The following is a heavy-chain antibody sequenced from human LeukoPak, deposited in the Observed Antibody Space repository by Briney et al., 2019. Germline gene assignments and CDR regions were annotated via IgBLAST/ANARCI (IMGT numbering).Heavy chain of an antibody. CDR1: GGTFSSYA. D-gene: IGHD6-13*01. CDR3: AREQPGIAAAGLGY. V-gene: IGHV1-46*01. J-gene: IGHJ4*02. Sequence: ASVKVSCKASGGTFSSYAISWVRQAPGQGLEWMGIINPSGGSTSYAQKFQGRVTMTRDTSTSTVYMELSSLRSEDTAVYYCAREQPGIAAAGLGYWGQGTLVTVSS. CDR2: INPSGGST.